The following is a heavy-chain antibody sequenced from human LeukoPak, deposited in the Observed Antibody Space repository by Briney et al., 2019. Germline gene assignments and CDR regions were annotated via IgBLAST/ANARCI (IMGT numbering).Heavy chain of an antibody. CDR1: GFTFSSYG. D-gene: IGHD3-10*02. Sequence: GGSLRLSCAASGFTFSSYGMSWVRQAPPKGLEWVSAISGSCGSTYYADSVRGRFTISRDNSKNTLYLQMNSLRAEDTAVYYCARPKYYVLRQANYYFDYWGQGTLVSVSS. V-gene: IGHV3-23*01. J-gene: IGHJ4*02. CDR3: ARPKYYVLRQANYYFDY. CDR2: ISGSCGST.